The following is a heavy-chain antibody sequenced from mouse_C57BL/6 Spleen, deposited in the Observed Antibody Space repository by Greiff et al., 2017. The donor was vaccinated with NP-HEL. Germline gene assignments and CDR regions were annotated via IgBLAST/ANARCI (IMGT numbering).Heavy chain of an antibody. Sequence: EVQLQQSGTVLARPGASVKMSCKTSGYTFTSYWMHWVKQRPGQGLEWIGAIYPGNSDTSYNQKFKGKAKLTAVTSASTAYMELSSLTNEDSAVYYCTRSRTDGYDAMDYWGQGTSVTVSS. CDR3: TRSRTDGYDAMDY. J-gene: IGHJ4*01. CDR2: IYPGNSDT. V-gene: IGHV1-5*01. D-gene: IGHD2-3*01. CDR1: GYTFTSYW.